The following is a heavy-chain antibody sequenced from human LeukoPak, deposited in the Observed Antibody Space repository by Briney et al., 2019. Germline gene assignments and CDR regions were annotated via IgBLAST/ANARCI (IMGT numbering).Heavy chain of an antibody. CDR1: GGSISSYY. V-gene: IGHV4-59*08. J-gene: IGHJ4*02. CDR3: ARVPYSAYRNYYFDY. D-gene: IGHD5-12*01. CDR2: IYYSGST. Sequence: SETLSLTCTVSGGSISSYYWSWIRQPPGKGLEWIGYIYYSGSTNYNPSLKSRVTISVDTSKNQFSLKLSSVTAADTAVYYCARVPYSAYRNYYFDYWGQGTLVTVSS.